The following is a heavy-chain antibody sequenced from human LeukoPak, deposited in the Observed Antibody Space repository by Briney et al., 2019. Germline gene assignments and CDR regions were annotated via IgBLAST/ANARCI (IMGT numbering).Heavy chain of an antibody. CDR3: ASIIVAAAGRGYYYYGMDV. CDR1: GYNFTSYW. CDR2: IYPGDSDN. V-gene: IGHV5-51*01. Sequence: KLGASLKISCKGSGYNFTSYWIGWVRPMPGKGLERVGIIYPGDSDNRYSPSFQGQVTISADKSISTTYVQWSSLKASDTAMYYCASIIVAAAGRGYYYYGMDVWGQGTTVTVSS. D-gene: IGHD6-13*01. J-gene: IGHJ6*02.